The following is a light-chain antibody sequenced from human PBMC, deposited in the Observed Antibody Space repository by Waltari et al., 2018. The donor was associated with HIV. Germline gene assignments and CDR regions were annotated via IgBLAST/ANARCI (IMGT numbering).Light chain of an antibody. V-gene: IGLV1-47*01. Sequence: QSVLTQPPSTSATPGQRVTILCSGASSNIGSHFVSWYQHLPGATPKLLIYESDRRPSGVPDRFSGSEAGTAASLASSGLRSEDEADYYCAAWDNYLNAWVFGGGTRVTVL. J-gene: IGLJ3*02. CDR2: ESD. CDR3: AAWDNYLNAWV. CDR1: SSNIGSHF.